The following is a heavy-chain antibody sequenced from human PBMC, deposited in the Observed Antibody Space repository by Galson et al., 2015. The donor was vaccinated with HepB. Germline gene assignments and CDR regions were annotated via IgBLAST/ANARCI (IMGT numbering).Heavy chain of an antibody. CDR3: ARSFVVITTMSNPYFDY. CDR1: GFSFTSYW. Sequence: EVKKPGESLKISCKGSGFSFTSYWIAWVRQMPGKGLEWMGIIYPGDSDTRYSPSFQGQVTISADKSISTAYLQWSSLKASDTAMYYCARSFVVITTMSNPYFDYWGQGTLVIVSS. CDR2: IYPGDSDT. J-gene: IGHJ4*02. D-gene: IGHD3-22*01. V-gene: IGHV5-51*01.